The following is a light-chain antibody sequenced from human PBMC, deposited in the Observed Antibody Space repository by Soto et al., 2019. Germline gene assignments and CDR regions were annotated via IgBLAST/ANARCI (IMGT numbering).Light chain of an antibody. J-gene: IGLJ2*01. Sequence: QSALTQPRSVSGSPGQSVTISCSGTSSDVGGYDYVSWYQQHPGKAPKLVIYEVDKRPSGVPDRFSGSKSGNTASLTVSGLQAEDEADYYCTSYATGDTFPFGGGTKLTVL. CDR2: EVD. V-gene: IGLV2-11*01. CDR3: TSYATGDTFP. CDR1: SSDVGGYDY.